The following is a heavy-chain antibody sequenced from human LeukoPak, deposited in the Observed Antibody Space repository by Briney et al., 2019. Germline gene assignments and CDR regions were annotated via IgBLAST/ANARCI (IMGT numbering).Heavy chain of an antibody. J-gene: IGHJ6*02. CDR2: ISSSSSYI. Sequence: PGGSLRLSCAASGFTFSSHSMNWVRQAPGKGLEWVSSISSSSSYIYYADSVKGRFTISRDNAKNSLYLQMNSLRAEDTAVYYCARATRGTIFGVVITPQYYYGMDVWGQGTTVTVSS. V-gene: IGHV3-21*01. CDR3: ARATRGTIFGVVITPQYYYGMDV. D-gene: IGHD3-3*01. CDR1: GFTFSSHS.